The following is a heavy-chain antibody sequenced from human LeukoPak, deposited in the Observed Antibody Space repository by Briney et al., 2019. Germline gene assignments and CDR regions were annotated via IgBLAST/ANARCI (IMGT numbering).Heavy chain of an antibody. Sequence: PGGSLRLSCAASGFTFSSYAMSWVRQAPGKGLEWVSTISGSGGSTYYADSVKGRFTISRDNSKNTLYLQMNSLRAEDTAVYYCANVASESLRGPLDASKTTVTNWALWYFDLWGRGTLVTVSS. V-gene: IGHV3-23*01. CDR2: ISGSGGST. CDR1: GFTFSSYA. J-gene: IGHJ2*01. CDR3: ANVASESLRGPLDASKTTVTNWALWYFDL. D-gene: IGHD4-17*01.